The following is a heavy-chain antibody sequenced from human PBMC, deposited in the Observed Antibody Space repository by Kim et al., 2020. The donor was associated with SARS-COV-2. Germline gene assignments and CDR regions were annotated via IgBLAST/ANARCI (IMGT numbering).Heavy chain of an antibody. D-gene: IGHD3-3*01. CDR3: ARKKDDFWSGDDYYYYGMDV. CDR2: IKQDGSEK. Sequence: GGSLRLSCAASGFTFSSYWMSWVRQAPGKGLEWVANIKQDGSEKYYVDSVKGRFTISRDNAKNSLYLQMNSLRAEDTAVYYCARKKDDFWSGDDYYYYGMDVWGPRDHGHRLL. CDR1: GFTFSSYW. J-gene: IGHJ6*01. V-gene: IGHV3-7*01.